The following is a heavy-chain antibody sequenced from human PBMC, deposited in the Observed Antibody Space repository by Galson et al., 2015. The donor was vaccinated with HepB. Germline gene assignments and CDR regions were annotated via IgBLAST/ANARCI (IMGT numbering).Heavy chain of an antibody. J-gene: IGHJ4*02. V-gene: IGHV3-23*01. D-gene: IGHD7-27*01. CDR2: ISSTGGRT. Sequence: SLRLSCAASGFTFSSYAMSWVRQAPGQGLEWISAISSTGGRTYYADTVKGRFTVSRDNSKNTLYLQMNSLRAEDTAVYYCAKLTGEYFDYWGQGTLVTVSS. CDR1: GFTFSSYA. CDR3: AKLTGEYFDY.